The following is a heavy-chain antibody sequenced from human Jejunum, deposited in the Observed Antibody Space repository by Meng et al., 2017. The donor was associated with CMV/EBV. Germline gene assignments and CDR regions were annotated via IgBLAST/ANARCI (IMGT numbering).Heavy chain of an antibody. CDR1: SFSGYY. CDR3: AREVRWSGYYLSGWFDP. CDR2: INHSGST. J-gene: IGHJ5*02. Sequence: SFSGYYWRWIPQPPGKGLEWIGEINHSGSTNYNPSLQSRVTISVDTSKNQFSLKLSSVTAADTAVYYCAREVRWSGYYLSGWFDPWGQGTLVTVSS. V-gene: IGHV4-34*01. D-gene: IGHD3-3*01.